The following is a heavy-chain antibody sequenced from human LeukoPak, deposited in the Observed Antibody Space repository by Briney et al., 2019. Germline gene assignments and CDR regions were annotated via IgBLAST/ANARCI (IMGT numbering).Heavy chain of an antibody. Sequence: PSETLSLTCTVSGGSISSYYWSWIRQPPGKGLEWIGYIYYSGSTNYNPSLKSRVTISVDTSKNQFSLKLSSVTAADTAVYYCARRGRLIRWFDPWGQGTLVTVSS. D-gene: IGHD2-8*01. J-gene: IGHJ5*02. CDR1: GGSISSYY. CDR3: ARRGRLIRWFDP. V-gene: IGHV4-59*12. CDR2: IYYSGST.